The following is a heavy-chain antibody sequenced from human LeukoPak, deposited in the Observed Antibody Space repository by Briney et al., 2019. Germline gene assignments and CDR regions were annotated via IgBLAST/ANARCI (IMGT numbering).Heavy chain of an antibody. J-gene: IGHJ4*02. CDR3: ARAHGYCSGGSCPVFDY. D-gene: IGHD2-15*01. Sequence: ASVKVSCKASGYTFTSYAMHWVRQAPGQRLEWMGWINAGNGNTKYSQKFQGRVTITRDTSASIAYMELSSLRSEDTAVYYCARAHGYCSGGSCPVFDYWGQGTLVTVSS. CDR1: GYTFTSYA. V-gene: IGHV1-3*01. CDR2: INAGNGNT.